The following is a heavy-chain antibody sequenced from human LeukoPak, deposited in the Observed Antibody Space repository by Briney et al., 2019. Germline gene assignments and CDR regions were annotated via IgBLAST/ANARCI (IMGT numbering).Heavy chain of an antibody. Sequence: PGGSLRLSCAASGFTFSLYDMSWVRQAPGKRLECVSAIDRGVGSTYYADSVKGRFTISRDNSKNTLYLQMNNLRADDTAIYYCARESSRSGWPFDYWGQGTLVTVSS. V-gene: IGHV3-23*01. CDR2: IDRGVGST. CDR3: ARESSRSGWPFDY. D-gene: IGHD6-19*01. J-gene: IGHJ4*02. CDR1: GFTFSLYD.